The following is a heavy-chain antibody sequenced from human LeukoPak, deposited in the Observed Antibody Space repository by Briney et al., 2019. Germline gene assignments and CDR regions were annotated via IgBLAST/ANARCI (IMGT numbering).Heavy chain of an antibody. J-gene: IGHJ4*02. V-gene: IGHV4-34*01. CDR2: FNHSGST. CDR1: GGSFSGYY. Sequence: SETLSLICAGHGGSFSGYYWSWIRQPPGKGPGWIGEFNHSGSTNYNPSLKGRVTISVDTYKNQFYLKLSSVTAEDTAVYYCAKGDLSVDTAFDYWGQGTLVTVSS. D-gene: IGHD5-18*01. CDR3: AKGDLSVDTAFDY.